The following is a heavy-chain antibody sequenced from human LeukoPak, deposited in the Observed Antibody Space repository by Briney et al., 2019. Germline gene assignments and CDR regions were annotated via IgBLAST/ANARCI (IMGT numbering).Heavy chain of an antibody. V-gene: IGHV3-23*01. CDR2: ISGSGGTT. J-gene: IGHJ5*02. CDR3: AKDLYEQQLVFFGFDP. CDR1: GFTFTSYG. Sequence: GGSLRLSCAASGFTFTSYGMSRVRQAPGKGLEWVSAISGSGGTTYYADSVKGRFTISRDNSKNTLYLQMNSLRAEDTAVYYCAKDLYEQQLVFFGFDPWGQGTLVTVSS. D-gene: IGHD6-13*01.